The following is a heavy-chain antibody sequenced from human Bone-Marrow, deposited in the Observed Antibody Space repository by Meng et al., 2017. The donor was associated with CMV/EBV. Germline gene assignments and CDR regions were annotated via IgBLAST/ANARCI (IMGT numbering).Heavy chain of an antibody. CDR1: GFTFSTYA. Sequence: GGSLRLSCAASGFTFSTYAMHWVRQAPGKGLEWVAVTSYDGTNKYYADSVKGRFSISRDTSRNTVYLQMNSLTVEDTAIYYCARVMVGALQVPYYYHAMYVWGQGTTVTVSS. D-gene: IGHD1-26*01. J-gene: IGHJ6*02. CDR3: ARVMVGALQVPYYYHAMYV. CDR2: TSYDGTNK. V-gene: IGHV3-30*04.